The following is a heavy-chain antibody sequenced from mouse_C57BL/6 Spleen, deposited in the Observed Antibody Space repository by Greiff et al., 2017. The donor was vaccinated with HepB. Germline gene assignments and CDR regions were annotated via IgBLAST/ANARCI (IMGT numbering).Heavy chain of an antibody. CDR3: ARGYYGSRGYFDY. D-gene: IGHD1-1*01. CDR1: GYTFTSYW. Sequence: VQGVESGAELVKPGASVKLSCKASGYTFTSYWMHWVKQRPGQGLEWIGMIHPNSGSTNYNEKFKSKATLTVDKSSSTAYMQLSSLTSEDSAVYYCARGYYGSRGYFDYWGQGTTLTVSS. V-gene: IGHV1-64*01. J-gene: IGHJ2*01. CDR2: IHPNSGST.